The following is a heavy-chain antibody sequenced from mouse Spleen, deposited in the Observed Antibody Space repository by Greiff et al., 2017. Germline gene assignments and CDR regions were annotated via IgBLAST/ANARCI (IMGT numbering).Heavy chain of an antibody. J-gene: IGHJ2*01. D-gene: IGHD2-1*01. CDR2: ISYSGST. CDR1: GYSITSGYD. CDR3: ARSIYYGLDY. V-gene: IGHV3-1*01. Sequence: DVKLQESGPGMVKPSQSLSLTCTVTGYSITSGYDWHWIRHFPGNKLEWMGYISYSGSTNYNPSLKSRISITHDTSKNHFFLKLNSVTTEDTATYYCARSIYYGLDYWGQGTTLTVSS.